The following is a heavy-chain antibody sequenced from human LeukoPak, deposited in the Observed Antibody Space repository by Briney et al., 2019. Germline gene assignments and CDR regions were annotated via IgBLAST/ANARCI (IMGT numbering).Heavy chain of an antibody. Sequence: PGGSLRLSCAASGFTFDDYAMHWVRQAPGKGLEWVPLISWDGGSTYYADSVKGRFTISRDNSKNSLYLQMNSLRAEDTALYYCVKDGYYGSGSFFDYWGQGTLVTVSS. CDR2: ISWDGGST. D-gene: IGHD3-10*01. J-gene: IGHJ4*02. CDR3: VKDGYYGSGSFFDY. V-gene: IGHV3-43D*03. CDR1: GFTFDDYA.